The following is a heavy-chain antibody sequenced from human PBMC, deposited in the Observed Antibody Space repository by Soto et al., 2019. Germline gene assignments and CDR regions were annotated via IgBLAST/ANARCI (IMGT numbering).Heavy chain of an antibody. CDR2: ISSGSSDT. Sequence: GGSLRLSCRASGFTFSDFAMSWVRQAPGKGLEWVSSISSGSSDTWYADSVKGRFIISRDNAQNSLFLQMNTLRPEDTAMYYCARVAYWGPGTQVTVSS. V-gene: IGHV3-21*01. CDR3: ARVAY. CDR1: GFTFSDFA. J-gene: IGHJ4*02.